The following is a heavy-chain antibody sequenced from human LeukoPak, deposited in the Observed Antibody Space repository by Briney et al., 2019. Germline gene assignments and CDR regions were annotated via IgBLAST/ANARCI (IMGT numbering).Heavy chain of an antibody. D-gene: IGHD6-6*01. Sequence: SETLSLTCAVYGGSFNNYYWSWIRQPPGKGLEWIGEINHRGSTNYNPSLKGRVTLSVDTSKNQFSLKLNSVAAADTAVYYCARGRGAARFVTIEFDYWTRENWSPSPQ. V-gene: IGHV4-34*01. CDR2: INHRGST. J-gene: IGHJ4*02. CDR3: ARGRGAARFVTIEFDY. CDR1: GGSFNNYY.